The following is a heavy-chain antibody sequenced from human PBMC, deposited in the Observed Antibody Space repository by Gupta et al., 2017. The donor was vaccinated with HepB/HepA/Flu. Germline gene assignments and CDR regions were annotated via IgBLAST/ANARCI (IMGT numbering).Heavy chain of an antibody. CDR1: GGSISSSSYY. CDR2: IYYSGST. D-gene: IGHD2-2*01. Sequence: QLQLQESGPGLVKPSETLSLTCTVSGGSISSSSYYWGWLRQPPGKGLEWIGSIYYSGSTYYNPSLKSRVTISVDTSKNQFSLKLSSVTAADTAVYYCARLGIVVVPAATDYWGQGTLVTVSS. V-gene: IGHV4-39*01. CDR3: ARLGIVVVPAATDY. J-gene: IGHJ4*02.